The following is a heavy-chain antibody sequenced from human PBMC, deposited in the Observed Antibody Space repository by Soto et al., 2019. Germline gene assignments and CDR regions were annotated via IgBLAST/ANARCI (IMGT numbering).Heavy chain of an antibody. Sequence: QVQLQELGPGLVKPSQTLSLTCTVSGGSISSGGYYWSWIRQHPGKGLEWIGYIYYSGSTYYNPSLKSRVTISVDTSKNQFSLKLSSVTAADTAVYYCARDRGLRYFDWGVGYRDWGQGTLVTVSS. V-gene: IGHV4-31*03. CDR1: GGSISSGGYY. D-gene: IGHD3-9*01. CDR2: IYYSGST. J-gene: IGHJ4*02. CDR3: ARDRGLRYFDWGVGYRD.